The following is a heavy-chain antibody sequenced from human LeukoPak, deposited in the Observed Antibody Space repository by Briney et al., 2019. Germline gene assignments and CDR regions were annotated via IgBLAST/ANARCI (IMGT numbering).Heavy chain of an antibody. V-gene: IGHV3-21*01. J-gene: IGHJ6*03. Sequence: GGSLRLSCVASGFTFRSYSMNWVRQAPGKGLEWVSSISSSSSYIYYADSVKGRFTISRDNAKNSLYLQMNSLRAEDTAVYYCARDAEYSSPLAHHYYYYYMDVWGKGTTVTVSS. CDR1: GFTFRSYS. D-gene: IGHD6-6*01. CDR3: ARDAEYSSPLAHHYYYYYMDV. CDR2: ISSSSSYI.